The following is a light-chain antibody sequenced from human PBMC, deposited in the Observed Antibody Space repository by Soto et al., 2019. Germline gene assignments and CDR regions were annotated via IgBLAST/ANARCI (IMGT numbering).Light chain of an antibody. CDR1: QSVRSSH. CDR2: DAS. Sequence: EIVLTQSPCTLSLSPGERATLSCRASQSVRSSHLAWYQQMPGQAPRLLIYDASNRATGIPARFSGSGSGTDFTLTISSLEPEDFAVYYCQIYDSWPLFGQGTRLETK. CDR3: QIYDSWPL. V-gene: IGKV3-20*01. J-gene: IGKJ5*01.